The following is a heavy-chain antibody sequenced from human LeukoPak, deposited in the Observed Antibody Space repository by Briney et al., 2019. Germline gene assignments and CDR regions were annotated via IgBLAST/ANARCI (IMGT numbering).Heavy chain of an antibody. CDR3: AHRFDGYNPFDY. D-gene: IGHD5-24*01. Sequence: SGPTLVKPTQTLTLTCTFSGFSLSTSGVGVGWIRQPPGKALEWLALIYWDDDKRYSPSLKSRLAITKDTSKNQVVLTMTNMDPVDTATYYCAHRFDGYNPFDYWGQGTLVTVSS. CDR2: IYWDDDK. CDR1: GFSLSTSGVG. V-gene: IGHV2-5*02. J-gene: IGHJ4*02.